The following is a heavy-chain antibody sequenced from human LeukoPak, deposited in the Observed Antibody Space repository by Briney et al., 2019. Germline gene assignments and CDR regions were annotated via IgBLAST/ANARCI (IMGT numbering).Heavy chain of an antibody. Sequence: HPGGSLRLSCAASGFTFSSYEMNWVRQAPGKGLEWVSYISSSGSTIYYADSVKGRFTISRDNAKNSLYLQMNSLRAEDTAVYSCARAGVTTQLGQTYWYFDLWGRGTLVTVSS. V-gene: IGHV3-48*03. J-gene: IGHJ2*01. CDR1: GFTFSSYE. CDR3: ARAGVTTQLGQTYWYFDL. CDR2: ISSSGSTI. D-gene: IGHD7-27*01.